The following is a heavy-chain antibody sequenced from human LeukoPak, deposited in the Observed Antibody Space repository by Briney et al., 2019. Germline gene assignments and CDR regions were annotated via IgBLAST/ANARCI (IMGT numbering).Heavy chain of an antibody. CDR3: ARMNDYLFYSDY. J-gene: IGHJ4*02. Sequence: PGGSLRLSCAASGFTVSSNYMSWVRQAPGKGLEWVSVIYSSGNTYYTDSVKGRFTISRHNSMNTLYLQMNSLRAEDTAVYYCARMNDYLFYSDYWGQGILVTVSS. V-gene: IGHV3-53*04. D-gene: IGHD4/OR15-4a*01. CDR1: GFTVSSNY. CDR2: IYSSGNT.